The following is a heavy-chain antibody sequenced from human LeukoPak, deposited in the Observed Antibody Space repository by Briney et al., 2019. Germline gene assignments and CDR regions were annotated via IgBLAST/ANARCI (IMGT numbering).Heavy chain of an antibody. D-gene: IGHD4-17*01. V-gene: IGHV3-30*18. Sequence: GRSLRLSCAASGFTFSSYGMHWVRQAPGKGLEWVAVISYDGSNKYYADSVKGRFTISRDNSKNTLYLQMNSLRAEDTAVYYCAKDDDYGDFFDYWGQGTLVTVSS. CDR3: AKDDDYGDFFDY. CDR1: GFTFSSYG. J-gene: IGHJ4*02. CDR2: ISYDGSNK.